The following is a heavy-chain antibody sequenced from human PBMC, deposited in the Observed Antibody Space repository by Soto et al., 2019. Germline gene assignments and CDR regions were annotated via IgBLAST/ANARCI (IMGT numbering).Heavy chain of an antibody. D-gene: IGHD3-10*01. CDR2: IHPSGTNK. Sequence: ASVKVSCKASGYSFPSHYMHWVRQAPGQGLEWMGTIHPSGTNKAYAQKFQGRVTMTTDTSTSTVYMELTSLRAEDTAVYYCAFGEESRYYYYGMDVWG. V-gene: IGHV1-46*03. J-gene: IGHJ6*02. CDR1: GYSFPSHY. CDR3: AFGEESRYYYYGMDV.